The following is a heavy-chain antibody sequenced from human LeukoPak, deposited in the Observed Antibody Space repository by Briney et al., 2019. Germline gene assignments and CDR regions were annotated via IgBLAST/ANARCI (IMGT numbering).Heavy chain of an antibody. CDR1: GVTGSSDY. V-gene: IGHV3-66*02. J-gene: IGHJ5*02. CDR2: IYSGGST. CDR3: ARDDFWSGYYRYDP. D-gene: IGHD3-3*01. Sequence: GGSLRLSCAASGVTGSSDYMSWVRQAPGKGLEWVSVIYSGGSTYYADSVKGRFTISRDNSKNTLYLQMNSLRAEDTAVYYCARDDFWSGYYRYDPWGQGTLVTVSS.